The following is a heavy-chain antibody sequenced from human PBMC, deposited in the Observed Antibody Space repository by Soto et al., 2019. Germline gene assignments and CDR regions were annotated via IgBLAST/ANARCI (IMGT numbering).Heavy chain of an antibody. CDR3: ARDGPSIAAAEDSSRGYYGMDV. CDR2: IWYDGSNK. D-gene: IGHD6-13*01. CDR1: GFTFSSYG. J-gene: IGHJ6*02. Sequence: GGSLRLSCAASGFTFSSYGMHWVRQAPGKGLEWVAVIWYDGSNKYYADSVKGRFTISRDNSKNTLYLQMNSLRAEDTAVYYCARDGPSIAAAEDSSRGYYGMDVWGQGTTVTVSS. V-gene: IGHV3-33*01.